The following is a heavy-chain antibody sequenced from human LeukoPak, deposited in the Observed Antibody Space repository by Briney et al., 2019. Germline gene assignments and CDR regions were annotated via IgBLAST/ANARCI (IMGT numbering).Heavy chain of an antibody. CDR2: ISGGGGST. CDR3: AKGGKWDVTPFDY. V-gene: IGHV3-23*01. CDR1: GYTFTSYS. Sequence: GGSLRLSCAASGYTFTSYSMNWVRQAPGKGLEWVSTISGGGGSTYYADSVKGRFTISRDNSKNTLYLQVNSLRAEDTAVYYCAKGGKWDVTPFDYWGQGTLVTVSS. D-gene: IGHD1-26*01. J-gene: IGHJ4*02.